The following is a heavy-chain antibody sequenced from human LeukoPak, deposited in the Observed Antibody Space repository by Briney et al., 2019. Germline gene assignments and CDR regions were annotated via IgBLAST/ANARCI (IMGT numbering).Heavy chain of an antibody. CDR2: ISSSGTTI. J-gene: IGHJ4*02. D-gene: IGHD2-21*02. CDR1: AFTFSSSE. CDR3: ARDRGDKPRQSPPGY. V-gene: IGHV3-48*03. Sequence: GGSLRLSCAASAFTFSSSEMNWVRQAPGEELEWVSYISSSGTTIYYADSVKGRFTISRDNSKNTLYLQMNSLRAEDTAVYYCARDRGDKPRQSPPGYWGQGTLVTVSS.